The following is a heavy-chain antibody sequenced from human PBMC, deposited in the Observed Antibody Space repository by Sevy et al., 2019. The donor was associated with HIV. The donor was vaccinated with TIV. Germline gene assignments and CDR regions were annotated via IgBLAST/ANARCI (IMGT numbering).Heavy chain of an antibody. CDR1: GFNFISYG. J-gene: IGHJ6*02. CDR2: IWYDGDRR. CDR3: ARGWVPPGPLIDSFGLDV. Sequence: GGSLRLSCAASGFNFISYGMHWVRQAPGKGLEWVAGIWYDGDRRYYADSVKGRFTISRDNSQNTIYLQMNSLRGEDTAVYYCARGWVPPGPLIDSFGLDVWGQGTTVTVSS. V-gene: IGHV3-33*01. D-gene: IGHD5-18*01.